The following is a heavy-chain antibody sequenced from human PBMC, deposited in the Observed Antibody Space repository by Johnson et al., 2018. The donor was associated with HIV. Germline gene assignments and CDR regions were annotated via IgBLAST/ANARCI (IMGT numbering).Heavy chain of an antibody. J-gene: IGHJ3*02. D-gene: IGHD3-22*01. CDR3: ARGGRGVRITMIVVVPNDAFDI. V-gene: IGHV3-33*05. Sequence: QVQLVESGGGVVQPGRSLRLSCAASGFTFSSYVMHWVRQAPGKGLEWVAVISYDGSNKYYADSVRGRFTISRDNAKNSLYLQMNSLRAEDTAVYYCARGGRGVRITMIVVVPNDAFDIWGQGTMVTVSS. CDR2: ISYDGSNK. CDR1: GFTFSSYV.